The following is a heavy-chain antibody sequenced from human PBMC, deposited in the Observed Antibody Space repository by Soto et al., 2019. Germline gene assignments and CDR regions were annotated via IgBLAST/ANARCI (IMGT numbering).Heavy chain of an antibody. CDR1: GGSISSYY. D-gene: IGHD3-16*02. Sequence: SDTLSLSCPVSGGSISSYYWSWIRQPPGKGLEWIGYIYYSGSTNYNPSLKSRVTISVDTSKNQFSLKLSSVTAADTAVYYCAIVSDVRRYLSDNRFAPWAQGTLVTVS. V-gene: IGHV4-59*08. CDR2: IYYSGST. J-gene: IGHJ5*02. CDR3: AIVSDVRRYLSDNRFAP.